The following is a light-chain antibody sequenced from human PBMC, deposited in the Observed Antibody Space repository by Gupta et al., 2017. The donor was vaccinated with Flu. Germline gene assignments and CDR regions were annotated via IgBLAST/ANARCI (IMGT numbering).Light chain of an antibody. V-gene: IGLV2-14*01. Sequence: SITIACIGGSGDMGGYNDVYWYQQNPGKAPEVLIYEVSNRPSGVPDRFSGAKSGNTATLTISGLQAEDEAVYYCTSVTSTNTWVFGGGTKVTVL. J-gene: IGLJ3*02. CDR2: EVS. CDR1: SGDMGGYND. CDR3: TSVTSTNTWV.